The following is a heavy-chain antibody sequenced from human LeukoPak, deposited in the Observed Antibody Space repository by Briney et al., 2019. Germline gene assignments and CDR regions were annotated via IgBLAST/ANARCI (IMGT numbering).Heavy chain of an antibody. CDR3: ARRVPNWYFDR. J-gene: IGHJ2*01. CDR2: IYYSGST. CDR1: GGSISSYY. Sequence: SETLSLTCTVSGGSISSYYWSWIRQPPGKGLEWIGYIYYSGSTNYTPSLKSRVTISVDTSKKQFSLKLSSVTAADTAVYYCARRVPNWYFDRWGRGTLVTVSS. V-gene: IGHV4-59*08.